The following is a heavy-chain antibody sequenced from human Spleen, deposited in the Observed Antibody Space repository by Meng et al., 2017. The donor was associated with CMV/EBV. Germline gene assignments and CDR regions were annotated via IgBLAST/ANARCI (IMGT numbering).Heavy chain of an antibody. Sequence: GESLKISCAASGFTFSSYSMNWVRQAPGKGLEWVSSISSSSSYIYYADSVKGRFTISRDNAKNSPYLQMNSLRVEDTAVYYCARDRGQYCSSTSCYFDYWGQGTLVTVSS. CDR3: ARDRGQYCSSTSCYFDY. CDR1: GFTFSSYS. CDR2: ISSSSSYI. V-gene: IGHV3-21*01. J-gene: IGHJ4*02. D-gene: IGHD2-2*01.